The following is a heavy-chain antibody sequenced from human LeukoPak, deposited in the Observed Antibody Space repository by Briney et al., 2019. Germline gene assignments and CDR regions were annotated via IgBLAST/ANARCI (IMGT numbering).Heavy chain of an antibody. CDR1: GFTVSSNY. J-gene: IGHJ6*02. Sequence: PGGSLRLSCAASGFTVSSNYMSWVRQAPGKGLEWVSVIYSGGSTSYADSVKGRFTVSRDNSKNTLFLQMNNLRAEDTAVYYCARYDYVWGGLLSYGLDVWGQGTTVTVSS. V-gene: IGHV3-53*01. D-gene: IGHD3-16*01. CDR2: IYSGGST. CDR3: ARYDYVWGGLLSYGLDV.